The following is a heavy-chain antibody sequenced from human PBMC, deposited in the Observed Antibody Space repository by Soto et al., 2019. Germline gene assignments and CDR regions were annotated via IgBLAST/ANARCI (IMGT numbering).Heavy chain of an antibody. Sequence: PSETLSITCTVSGGSISSYYWSWIRQPPGKGLEWIGYIYYSGSTNYNPSLKSRVTISVDTSKNQFSLKLSSVTAADTAVYYCARLKQQLGSVWFDPWGQGTLVTVSS. D-gene: IGHD6-13*01. CDR2: IYYSGST. J-gene: IGHJ5*02. CDR1: GGSISSYY. CDR3: ARLKQQLGSVWFDP. V-gene: IGHV4-59*08.